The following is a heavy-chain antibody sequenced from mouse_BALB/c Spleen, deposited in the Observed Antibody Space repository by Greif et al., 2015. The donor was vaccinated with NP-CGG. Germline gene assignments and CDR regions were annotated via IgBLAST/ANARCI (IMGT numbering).Heavy chain of an antibody. V-gene: IGHV4-1*02. D-gene: IGHD1-1*01. J-gene: IGHJ1*01. CDR1: GFDFSRYW. CDR3: ARRYYYGRYFDV. CDR2: INPDSSTI. Sequence: DVQLQESGGGLVQPGGSLKLSCAASGFDFSRYWMSWVRQAPGKGLEWIGEINPDSSTINYTPSLKDKFIISRDNAKNTLNLQMSKVRSEDTALYYCARRYYYGRYFDVWGAGTTVTVSS.